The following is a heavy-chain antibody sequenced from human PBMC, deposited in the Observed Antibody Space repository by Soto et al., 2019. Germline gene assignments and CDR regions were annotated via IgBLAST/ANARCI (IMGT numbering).Heavy chain of an antibody. V-gene: IGHV1-18*01. D-gene: IGHD3-3*01. CDR1: CYMFTSYG. J-gene: IGHJ4*02. CDR3: ARDFGSDLSAHGAVFDS. Sequence: SVKVSCKASCYMFTSYGISWVRQAPVQGLEWMGWISAYNGNTKYAQNLQGRVTLTTDTSTYTAYMELRSLQSDDTAVYYCARDFGSDLSAHGAVFDSWGQGAMVTVSS. CDR2: ISAYNGNT.